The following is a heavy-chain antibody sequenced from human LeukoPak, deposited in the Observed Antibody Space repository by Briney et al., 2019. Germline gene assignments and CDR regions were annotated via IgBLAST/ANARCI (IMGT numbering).Heavy chain of an antibody. J-gene: IGHJ6*02. V-gene: IGHV1-69*04. D-gene: IGHD2-2*01. CDR3: ARDITVPSHYYYYGMDV. Sequence: GASVKVSCTASGGAFSSYAISWVRQAPGQGLEWMGRIIPILGIANYAQKFQGRVTITADKSTSTAYMELSSLRSEDTAVYYCARDITVPSHYYYYGMDVWGQGTTVTVSS. CDR1: GGAFSSYA. CDR2: IIPILGIA.